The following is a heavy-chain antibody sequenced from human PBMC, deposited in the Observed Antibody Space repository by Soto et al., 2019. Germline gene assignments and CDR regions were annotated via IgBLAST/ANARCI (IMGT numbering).Heavy chain of an antibody. J-gene: IGHJ6*02. Sequence: QVQLEQSGAEVKKPGASVTFACTASGYTFTGYYMHWVRQAPGQGLEWMGWINPNRGGTNYAQKFQGWVTMTRYTAISTAYMELSRVRSDDTDVYYCAMFSSGRGYYYYGMDVWGQGTTVTVSS. CDR2: INPNRGGT. D-gene: IGHD6-19*01. CDR3: AMFSSGRGYYYYGMDV. CDR1: GYTFTGYY. V-gene: IGHV1-2*04.